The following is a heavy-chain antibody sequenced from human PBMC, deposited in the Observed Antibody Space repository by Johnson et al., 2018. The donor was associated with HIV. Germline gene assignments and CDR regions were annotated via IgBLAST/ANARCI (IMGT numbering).Heavy chain of an antibody. CDR2: INWNGGST. V-gene: IGHV3-66*02. D-gene: IGHD5-24*01. Sequence: EVQLVESGGGLVKPGGSLRLSCAASGFTFSNAWMTWIRQAPGKGLEWVSGINWNGGSTGYADSVKGRFTISRDNSKNTLYLQMNSLRAEDTAVYYCARGMARIAFDIWGQGTMVTVSS. CDR3: ARGMARIAFDI. CDR1: GFTFSNAW. J-gene: IGHJ3*02.